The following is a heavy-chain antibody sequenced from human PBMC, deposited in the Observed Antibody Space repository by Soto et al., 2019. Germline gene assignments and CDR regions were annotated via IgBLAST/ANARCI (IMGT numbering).Heavy chain of an antibody. D-gene: IGHD5-18*01. CDR3: ARGWIQLDAFDI. CDR2: IWYDGSNK. CDR1: GFTFSSYG. Sequence: QVPLVESGGGVVQPGRSLRLSCAASGFTFSSYGMHWVRQAPGKGLEWVAVIWYDGSNKYYADSVKGRFTISRDNSKNTLYLQMNSLRAEDTAVYYCARGWIQLDAFDIWGQGTMVTVSS. V-gene: IGHV3-33*01. J-gene: IGHJ3*02.